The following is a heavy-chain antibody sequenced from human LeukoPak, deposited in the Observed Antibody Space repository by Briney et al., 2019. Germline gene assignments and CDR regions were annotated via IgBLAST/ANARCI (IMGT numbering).Heavy chain of an antibody. CDR2: IWYDGSNK. Sequence: PGGSLRLSCAASGFTFSIYGMHWVRQAPGKGPEWVAVIWYDGSNKYYADSVKGRFTISRDNSKNTLYLEMNSLRAEDTAVYYRARDRYYYDSSGYYYDYWGQGTLVTVSS. CDR1: GFTFSIYG. D-gene: IGHD3-22*01. CDR3: ARDRYYYDSSGYYYDY. V-gene: IGHV3-33*01. J-gene: IGHJ4*02.